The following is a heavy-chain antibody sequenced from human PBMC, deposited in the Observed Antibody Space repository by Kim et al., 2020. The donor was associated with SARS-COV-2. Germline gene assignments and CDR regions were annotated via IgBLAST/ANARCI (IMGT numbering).Heavy chain of an antibody. V-gene: IGHV4-31*03. CDR3: ASREAAGGLDS. CDR2: IHDTGTS. Sequence: SETLSLTCSVSGGSLSSGGYYWSWIRQHPGKGLEWVGYIHDTGTSFYNPSLKSRVTISMDTSKNQISLKLTSVTAADTAVYFCASREAAGGLDSWGQGTLVTVS. CDR1: GGSLSSGGYY. D-gene: IGHD6-13*01. J-gene: IGHJ5*01.